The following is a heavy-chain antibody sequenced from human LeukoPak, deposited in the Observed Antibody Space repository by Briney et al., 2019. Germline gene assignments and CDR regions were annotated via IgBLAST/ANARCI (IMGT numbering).Heavy chain of an antibody. V-gene: IGHV3-30*02. CDR3: AKKGDNWDYFDY. J-gene: IGHJ4*02. CDR1: GFIFNTFG. D-gene: IGHD1-1*01. CDR2: IRFDGGKK. Sequence: GGSLRLSCAASGFIFNTFGMHWVRQAPGRGLEWVAYIRFDGGKKDYADSVKGRFTISRDNPKNTLYLQMNSLRPEDTAAYYCAKKGDNWDYFDYWGQGTLVTVSS.